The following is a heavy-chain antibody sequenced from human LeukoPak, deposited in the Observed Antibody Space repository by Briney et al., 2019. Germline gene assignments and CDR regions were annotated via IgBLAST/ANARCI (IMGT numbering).Heavy chain of an antibody. Sequence: GGPLRLSCAASGFTFSSYGIHWVRQAPGKGLEWVAFIRFVGSNKNYADSVKGRFTISRDNSKNTLYLQMSSLRSEDTAVYYCARDSGYNWNYLGPKYYYYYMDVWGKGTTVTVSS. CDR3: ARDSGYNWNYLGPKYYYYYMDV. J-gene: IGHJ6*03. CDR2: IRFVGSNK. D-gene: IGHD1-7*01. V-gene: IGHV3-30*02. CDR1: GFTFSSYG.